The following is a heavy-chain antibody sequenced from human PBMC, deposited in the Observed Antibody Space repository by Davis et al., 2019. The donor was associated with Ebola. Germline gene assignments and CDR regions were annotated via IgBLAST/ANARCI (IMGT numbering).Heavy chain of an antibody. V-gene: IGHV3-30*04. CDR2: ISYDERNK. J-gene: IGHJ4*02. CDR1: GFTFSSYA. CDR3: AKDHYYDSSGYLIPAGY. D-gene: IGHD3-22*01. Sequence: GESLKISCAASGFTFSSYAMHWVRQAPGKGLEWVAVISYDERNKYYADSVKGRFTISRDNSKNTLYVQMNSLRAEDTAVYYCAKDHYYDSSGYLIPAGYWGQGTLVTVSS.